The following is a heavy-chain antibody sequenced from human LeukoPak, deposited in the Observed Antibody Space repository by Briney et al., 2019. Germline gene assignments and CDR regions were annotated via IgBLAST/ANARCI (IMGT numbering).Heavy chain of an antibody. Sequence: ASVKVSCKASGGTFSSYAISWVRRAPGQGLEWMGGIIPIFGTANYAQKFQGRVTITADESTSTAYMELSSLRSEDTAVYYCARDDNQGYCSGGSCYSSLSQYGMDVWGKGTTVTVSS. CDR2: IIPIFGTA. CDR1: GGTFSSYA. D-gene: IGHD2-15*01. J-gene: IGHJ6*04. CDR3: ARDDNQGYCSGGSCYSSLSQYGMDV. V-gene: IGHV1-69*01.